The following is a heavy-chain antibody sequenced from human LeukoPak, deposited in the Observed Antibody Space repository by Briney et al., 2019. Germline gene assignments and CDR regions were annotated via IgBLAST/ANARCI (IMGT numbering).Heavy chain of an antibody. CDR2: ISTSGGTI. V-gene: IGHV3-48*03. D-gene: IGHD6-19*01. CDR3: ARKSSGWYGYFDL. Sequence: GGSLRPSCAASGFTFSTYEMNWVRQAPGKGLEWVSYISTSGGTIYYADSVKGRFTISRDNAKNSLYLQMNSLRTEDTAIYYCARKSSGWYGYFDLWGRGTLVPVSS. J-gene: IGHJ2*01. CDR1: GFTFSTYE.